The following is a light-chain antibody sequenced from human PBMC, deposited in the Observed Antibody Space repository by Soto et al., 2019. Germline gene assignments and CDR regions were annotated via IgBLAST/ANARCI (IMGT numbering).Light chain of an antibody. CDR3: QQHDQGWT. Sequence: EMVMTQSPATLSVSLGERATLSCRASQSVRTKLVWYQQKPSQAPRLLIYGASTRATGIPARFSGSGSGTEFTLTISSLQSEDLAVYYCQQHDQGWTFGQGTKVEIK. V-gene: IGKV3-15*01. CDR2: GAS. J-gene: IGKJ1*01. CDR1: QSVRTK.